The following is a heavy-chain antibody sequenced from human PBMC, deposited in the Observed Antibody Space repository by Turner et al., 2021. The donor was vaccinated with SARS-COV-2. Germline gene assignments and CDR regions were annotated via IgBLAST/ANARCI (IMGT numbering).Heavy chain of an antibody. CDR3: AREGATNWNYAPHDAFDI. D-gene: IGHD1-7*01. CDR2: ILYDGSNK. CDR1: GLTFSSDA. J-gene: IGHJ3*02. Sequence: QVQLVESGGGVVEPGSSLRLSCAAYGLTFSSDAMRWVRRAPGKGLEWVAVILYDGSNKYYANSVKSRFTISRDNSKNTLYLQMNSLRAEDTAVYYWAREGATNWNYAPHDAFDIWGQGTMVTVSS. V-gene: IGHV3-30-3*01.